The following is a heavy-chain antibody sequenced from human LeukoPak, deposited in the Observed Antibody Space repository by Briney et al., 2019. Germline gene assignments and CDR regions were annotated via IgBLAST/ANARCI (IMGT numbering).Heavy chain of an antibody. CDR2: VFDSGRT. D-gene: IGHD5-24*01. Sequence: PSETLSLTCTVSGGSVSSGGYYWSWIRQPPGKGLEWIGYVFDSGRTNYNPSLRSRVTISVDTSKNQFSLKLTSVTAADTAVYYCARGARSRDGYNYPPHDAFDIWGQGIMVTVSS. J-gene: IGHJ3*02. CDR3: ARGARSRDGYNYPPHDAFDI. V-gene: IGHV4-61*08. CDR1: GGSVSSGGYY.